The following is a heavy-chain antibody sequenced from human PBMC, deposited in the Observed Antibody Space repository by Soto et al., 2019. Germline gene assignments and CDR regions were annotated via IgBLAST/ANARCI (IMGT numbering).Heavy chain of an antibody. Sequence: GASLKISCKTSGYSFNTFWISWVRQVPGKGLAWMGRIDPGDSNTNYSPSFQGHVTLSVDKSIGTAYLQWSSLKASDTAIYDCARQGGYYYYGMDVWGRGTAVAVSS. D-gene: IGHD2-15*01. CDR1: GYSFNTFW. CDR3: ARQGGYYYYGMDV. CDR2: IDPGDSNT. V-gene: IGHV5-10-1*01. J-gene: IGHJ6*02.